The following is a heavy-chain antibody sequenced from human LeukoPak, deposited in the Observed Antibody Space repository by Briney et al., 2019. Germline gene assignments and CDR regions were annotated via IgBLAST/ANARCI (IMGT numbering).Heavy chain of an antibody. CDR3: AKPISGGLAVTADWFHP. J-gene: IGHJ5*01. D-gene: IGHD6-19*01. Sequence: PGGSLRLSCTASGVAYSVCAMSWLRQPPGQGLEWVSTINANSGTRSYAASVRGRFTISRDNSKNTLYLQLNTLRADDTATYYCAKPISGGLAVTADWFHPWGQGTLVVVSS. CDR1: GVAYSVCA. V-gene: IGHV3-23*01. CDR2: INANSGTR.